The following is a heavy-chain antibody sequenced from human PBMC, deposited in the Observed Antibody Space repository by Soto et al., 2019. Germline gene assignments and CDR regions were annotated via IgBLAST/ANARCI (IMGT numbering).Heavy chain of an antibody. D-gene: IGHD3-22*01. CDR1: GGSISSYY. V-gene: IGHV4-59*01. CDR3: ARGLLYYDSSGYYPYFDY. J-gene: IGHJ4*02. CDR2: IYYSGST. Sequence: LPETLSLTCTVSGGSISSYYWSWIRQPPGKGLEWIGYIYYSGSTNYNPSLKSRVTISVDTSKNQFSLKLSSVTAADTAVYYCARGLLYYDSSGYYPYFDYWGQGTLVTVSS.